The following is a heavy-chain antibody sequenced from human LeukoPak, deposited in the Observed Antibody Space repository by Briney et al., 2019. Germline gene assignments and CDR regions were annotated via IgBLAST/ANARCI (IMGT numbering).Heavy chain of an antibody. Sequence: WASVKDSCKFSGYTLTELSMHWVRQAPGRGRDGMGGFDPEDGETIYAQKFQGRVTMTEDTSTDTAYMELSRLRSEDTAVYYCATEIAVAGTNYFDYWGQGSPVTVSS. CDR3: ATEIAVAGTNYFDY. CDR1: GYTLTELS. D-gene: IGHD6-19*01. CDR2: FDPEDGET. J-gene: IGHJ4*02. V-gene: IGHV1-24*01.